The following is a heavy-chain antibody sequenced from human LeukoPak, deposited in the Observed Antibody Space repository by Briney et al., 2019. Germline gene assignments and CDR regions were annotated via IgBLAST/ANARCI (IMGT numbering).Heavy chain of an antibody. D-gene: IGHD5-18*01. CDR1: GFTFSSYS. CDR2: ISSSSGHT. V-gene: IGHV3-21*01. CDR3: AREGRYGYSYGDY. Sequence: GGSLRLSCAASGFTFSSYSMNWVRQAPGKGLEWVSSISSSSGHTYYADSAKGRFTISRDNAKNSLYLQMSSLRAEDTAVYYCAREGRYGYSYGDYWGQGTLVTVSS. J-gene: IGHJ4*02.